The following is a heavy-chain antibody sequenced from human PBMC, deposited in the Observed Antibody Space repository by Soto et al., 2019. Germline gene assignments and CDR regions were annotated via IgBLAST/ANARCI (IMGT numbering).Heavy chain of an antibody. J-gene: IGHJ4*02. CDR2: IFSNDEK. V-gene: IGHV2-26*01. Sequence: SGPTLVNPTETLTLTCTVSGFSLSNARMGVSWIRQPPGKALEWLAHIFSNDEKSYSTSLKSRLTISKDTSKSQVVLTMTNMDPVDTATYYCARTPYSSSWDSQVEFDYWGQGTLVTVSS. D-gene: IGHD6-13*01. CDR3: ARTPYSSSWDSQVEFDY. CDR1: GFSLSNARMG.